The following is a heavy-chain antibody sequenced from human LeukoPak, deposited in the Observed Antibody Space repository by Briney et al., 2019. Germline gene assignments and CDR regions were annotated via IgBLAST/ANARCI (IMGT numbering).Heavy chain of an antibody. CDR2: IFSSGST. D-gene: IGHD3-16*01. CDR3: ARDLGLSLDY. Sequence: SETLSLTCTVSGGSISGYYWSWIRQPAGQGLECIGRIFSSGSTNYNPSLKGRVTMSVGTSKNQFSLRLSSVTAADTAVYYCARDLGLSLDYWGQGTLVTVSS. V-gene: IGHV4-4*07. CDR1: GGSISGYY. J-gene: IGHJ4*02.